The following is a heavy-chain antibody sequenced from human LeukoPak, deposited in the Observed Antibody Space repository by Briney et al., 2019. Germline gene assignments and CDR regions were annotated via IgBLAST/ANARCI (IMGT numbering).Heavy chain of an antibody. CDR3: AREDHKPYGSGSYNY. J-gene: IGHJ4*02. CDR1: GGTFSSYA. D-gene: IGHD3-10*01. Sequence: ASVKVSCKASGGTFSSYAISWVRQAPGQGLEWMGGIIPIFGTANYAQKFQGRVTITTDESTSTAYMELSRLRSDDTAVYYCAREDHKPYGSGSYNYWGQGTLVTVSS. CDR2: IIPIFGTA. V-gene: IGHV1-69*05.